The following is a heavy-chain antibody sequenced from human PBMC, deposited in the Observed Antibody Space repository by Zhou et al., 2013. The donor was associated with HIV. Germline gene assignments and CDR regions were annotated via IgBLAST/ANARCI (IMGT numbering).Heavy chain of an antibody. CDR2: FDNENAET. CDR1: GYTLTELT. D-gene: IGHD4-17*01. CDR3: MHHDYGDVV. Sequence: QVQLVQSGTEVKKPGASVKVSCKVFGYTLTELTMHWVRQAPGKGLEWMGGFDNENAETVYAQKFQGRVTMTEDTSTDTAYMELSSLRSEDTALYYCMHHDYGDVVWGQGTLVTVSS. V-gene: IGHV1-24*01. J-gene: IGHJ4*02.